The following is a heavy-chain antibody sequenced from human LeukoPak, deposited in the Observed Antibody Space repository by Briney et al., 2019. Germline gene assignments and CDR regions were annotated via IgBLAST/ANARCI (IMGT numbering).Heavy chain of an antibody. CDR1: GFTFSSYA. Sequence: GGSLRLSCAASGFTFSSYAVHWVRQAPGKGLEWVAVISYDGSNKYYADSVKGRFTISRDNSKNTLYLQMNSLRAEDTAVYYCASSSIVVYYWGQGTLVTVSS. J-gene: IGHJ4*02. CDR3: ASSSIVVYY. D-gene: IGHD3-22*01. CDR2: ISYDGSNK. V-gene: IGHV3-30-3*01.